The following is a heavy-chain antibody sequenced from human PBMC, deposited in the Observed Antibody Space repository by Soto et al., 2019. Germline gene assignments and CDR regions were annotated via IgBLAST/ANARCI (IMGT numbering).Heavy chain of an antibody. Sequence: QVQLVQSGAEVKKPGASVKVSCKASGYTFTSYAMHWVRQAPGQRLEWMGWINAGNGNTKYSQKFQGRVTITRDTSASTAYMALRSLRSEDTAVYYCAVGASYGVGFAYWGQGTLVTVSS. CDR2: INAGNGNT. CDR1: GYTFTSYA. J-gene: IGHJ4*02. D-gene: IGHD1-26*01. CDR3: AVGASYGVGFAY. V-gene: IGHV1-3*01.